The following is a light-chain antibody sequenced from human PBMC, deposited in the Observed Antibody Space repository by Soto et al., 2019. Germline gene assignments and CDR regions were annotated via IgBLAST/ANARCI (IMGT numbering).Light chain of an antibody. CDR2: DVT. Sequence: QSVLTQPASVSGSPGQSITISCTGTSSDVGGYNYVSWYQQHPGTAPKLLIYDVTTRPSGVSDRFSGSKSGNSASLAITGLQAEDEADYYCQSYDSSLSGYVFGTGTKVTVL. J-gene: IGLJ1*01. CDR1: SSDVGGYNY. CDR3: QSYDSSLSGYV. V-gene: IGLV2-14*01.